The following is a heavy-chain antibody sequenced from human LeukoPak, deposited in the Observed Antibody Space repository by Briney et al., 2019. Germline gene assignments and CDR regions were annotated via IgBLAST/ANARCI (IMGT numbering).Heavy chain of an antibody. D-gene: IGHD3-10*01. CDR3: ASGYGSGSL. J-gene: IGHJ4*02. Sequence: GASVTVSCKASGYTFTGYYMHWVRQAPGQGLEWMGWINPNSGGTNYAQTFQGRVTMTRDTSISTAYMELSRLRSDDTAVYYCASGYGSGSLWGQGTLVTVSS. CDR1: GYTFTGYY. V-gene: IGHV1-2*02. CDR2: INPNSGGT.